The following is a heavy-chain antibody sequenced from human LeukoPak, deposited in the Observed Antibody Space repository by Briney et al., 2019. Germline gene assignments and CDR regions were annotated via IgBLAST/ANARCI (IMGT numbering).Heavy chain of an antibody. CDR2: IHRDGRT. CDR3: GKTDIYFNPIDY. V-gene: IGHV4-4*02. CDR1: GVSISSSEW. J-gene: IGHJ4*02. D-gene: IGHD3-9*01. Sequence: PSGTLSLTCAVSGVSISSSEWWIWVRQPLGQGLEWIGEIHRDGRTRYNPSLKSRVTMSIDYSKNQFSLKVSSVTAADTAIYYCGKTDIYFNPIDYWGPGSLVTVSS.